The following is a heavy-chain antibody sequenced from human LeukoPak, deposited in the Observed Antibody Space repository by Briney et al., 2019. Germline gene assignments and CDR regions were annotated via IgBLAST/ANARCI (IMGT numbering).Heavy chain of an antibody. D-gene: IGHD5-12*01. J-gene: IGHJ5*02. V-gene: IGHV4-39*01. Sequence: SETLSLTCTVSGGSISSSRYSWGWIRQPPGKGLEWIGSIYYSGSTYYNPSLKSRVTISVDTSKNQFSLKLSSVTAADTAVYYCARRGGYGWFDPWGQGILVTVSS. CDR2: IYYSGST. CDR1: GGSISSSRYS. CDR3: ARRGGYGWFDP.